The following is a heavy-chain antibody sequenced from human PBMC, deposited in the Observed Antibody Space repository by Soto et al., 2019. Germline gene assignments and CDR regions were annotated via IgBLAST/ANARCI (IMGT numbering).Heavy chain of an antibody. CDR2: IYPGDSDT. J-gene: IGHJ6*03. V-gene: IGHV5-51*01. CDR1: GYSFTSYW. Sequence: GESLKISCKGSGYSFTSYWIGWVRQMPGKGLEWMGIIYPGDSDTRYSPSFQGQVTISADKSISTAYLQWSSLKASDTAMYYCARYHAGYDPYYYYYMDVWGKGTTVTVSS. CDR3: ARYHAGYDPYYYYYMDV. D-gene: IGHD5-12*01.